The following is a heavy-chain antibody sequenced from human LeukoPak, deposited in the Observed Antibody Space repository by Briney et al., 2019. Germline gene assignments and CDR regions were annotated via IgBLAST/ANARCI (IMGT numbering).Heavy chain of an antibody. CDR2: IYENGGTT. V-gene: IGHV3-23*01. CDR1: GFTFRSHA. J-gene: IGHJ6*02. D-gene: IGHD1-26*01. Sequence: GGSLRLSCVGSGFTFRSHAMSWVRQAPEKGLEFVSGIYENGGTTYYADSVKGRFSISRDNSKNTLYLQMDSLRGEDTAVYYCAKKKVGAALYYGMDVWGQGTTVTVSS. CDR3: AKKKVGAALYYGMDV.